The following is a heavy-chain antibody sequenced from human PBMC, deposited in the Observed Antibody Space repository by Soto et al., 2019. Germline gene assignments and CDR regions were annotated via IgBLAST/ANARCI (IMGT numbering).Heavy chain of an antibody. CDR2: IYHSGRT. D-gene: IGHD5-12*01. J-gene: IGHJ5*01. Sequence: QVQLQQSGPGLVKPSETLSLTCAVSGGSISNNNWWSWVRQPPGKGLEWIGEIYHSGRTNYNPSLKSRVSISADKSTNPFSLNLNSVTAADTAIYYCARGGSGYDWFDSWGQGTLVTVSS. CDR1: GGSISNNNW. CDR3: ARGGSGYDWFDS. V-gene: IGHV4-4*02.